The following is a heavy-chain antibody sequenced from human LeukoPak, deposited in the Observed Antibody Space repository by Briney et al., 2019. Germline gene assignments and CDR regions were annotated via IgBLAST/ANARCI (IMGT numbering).Heavy chain of an antibody. CDR3: ARDGLTGRTDGTLDH. CDR2: ILYDGSDK. J-gene: IGHJ4*02. CDR1: GFTSSHYT. D-gene: IGHD1-20*01. Sequence: GRSLRLSCVASGFTSSHYTLHWVRQAPGKGLEWVTLILYDGSDKYYADSVKGRFTISRDDSKNTLYLQMNSLRPEDTAIYYCARDGLTGRTDGTLDHWGQGTLVTVSS. V-gene: IGHV3-30-3*01.